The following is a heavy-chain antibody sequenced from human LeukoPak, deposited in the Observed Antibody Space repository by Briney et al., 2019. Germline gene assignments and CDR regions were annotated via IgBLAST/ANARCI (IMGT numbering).Heavy chain of an antibody. CDR1: GGSIDSYY. Sequence: PSETLSLTCTVSGGSIDSYYWSWIRQPPGKGLEWIGYIYYTGSTEYHPSLKSRVTISLDTSKNQFSLKLTSVTAADTAVYYCARVYQSGEYYFDYWGQGNLVSVCS. J-gene: IGHJ4*02. V-gene: IGHV4-59*01. D-gene: IGHD2-2*01. CDR2: IYYTGST. CDR3: ARVYQSGEYYFDY.